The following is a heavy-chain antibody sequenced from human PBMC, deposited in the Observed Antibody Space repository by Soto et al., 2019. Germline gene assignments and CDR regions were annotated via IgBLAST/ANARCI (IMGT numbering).Heavy chain of an antibody. CDR3: ASARITMIVVVIPTWEYGMDV. J-gene: IGHJ6*02. CDR2: IYYSGST. V-gene: IGHV4-39*01. CDR1: GGSISSSSYY. Sequence: SETLSLTCTVSGGSISSSSYYWGWIRQPPGKGLEWIGSIYYSGSTYYNPSLKSRVTISVDTSKNQFSLKLSSVTAADTAVYYRASARITMIVVVIPTWEYGMDVWGQGTTVTVSS. D-gene: IGHD3-22*01.